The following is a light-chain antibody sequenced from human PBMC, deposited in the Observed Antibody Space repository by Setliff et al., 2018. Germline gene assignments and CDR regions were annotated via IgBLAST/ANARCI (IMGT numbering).Light chain of an antibody. J-gene: IGLJ1*01. CDR1: SNDVGSYDL. CDR2: GVS. CDR3: NAYTAGTTYV. V-gene: IGLV2-14*03. Sequence: QSVLTQPASVSGSPGQSITISCSGTSNDVGSYDLVSWYQQHPGKAPKLIIYGVSDRPSGVSSRFSGSKSGNTASLTISGLQTEDEADYYCNAYTAGTTYVVGTGTKVTVL.